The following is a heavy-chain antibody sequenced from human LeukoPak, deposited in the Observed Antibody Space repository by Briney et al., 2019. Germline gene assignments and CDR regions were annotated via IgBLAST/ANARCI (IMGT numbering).Heavy chain of an antibody. CDR1: GGSISSYY. D-gene: IGHD3-22*01. V-gene: IGHV4-4*07. CDR2: IYTSGST. CDR3: ARDSYSSGYSTINY. J-gene: IGHJ4*02. Sequence: SETLSLTCTVSGGSISSYYWSWIRQPAGKGLEWIGRIYTSGSTNYNPSLKSRVTMSVDTSKNQFSLKLSPVTAADTAVYYCARDSYSSGYSTINYWGQGTLVTVSS.